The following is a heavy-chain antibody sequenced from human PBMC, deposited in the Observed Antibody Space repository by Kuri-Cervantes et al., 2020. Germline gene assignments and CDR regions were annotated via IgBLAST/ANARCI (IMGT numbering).Heavy chain of an antibody. CDR1: GGSISSYY. D-gene: IGHD2-15*01. Sequence: SETLSLTCTVSGGSISSYYWSWIRQPPGKGLEWIGYIYYSGSTNYNPSLKSRVTISVDTSKNQFSLKLSSVAAADMAVYYCAYYHCSGGSCYFDYWGQGTLVTVSS. CDR2: IYYSGST. V-gene: IGHV4-59*01. J-gene: IGHJ4*02. CDR3: AYYHCSGGSCYFDY.